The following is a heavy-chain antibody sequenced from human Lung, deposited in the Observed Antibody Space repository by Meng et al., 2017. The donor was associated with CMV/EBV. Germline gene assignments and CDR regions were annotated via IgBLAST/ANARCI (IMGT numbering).Heavy chain of an antibody. CDR1: GFTFSDYS. D-gene: IGHD3-3*01. CDR3: AGGVGSYDFWSAYSYYYGLEV. V-gene: IGHV3-21*01. CDR2: ISSSDYI. Sequence: GGSLRLSCTASGFTFSDYSMNWVRQAPGKGLEWVSSISSSDYIYYADSVRGRFTISRDNAKHSLYLQMNSLRAEDTAVYYCAGGVGSYDFWSAYSYYYGLEVWGQGTXVTVYS. J-gene: IGHJ6*02.